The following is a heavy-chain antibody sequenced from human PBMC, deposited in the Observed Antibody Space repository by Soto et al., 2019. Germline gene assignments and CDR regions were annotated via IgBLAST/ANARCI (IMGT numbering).Heavy chain of an antibody. Sequence: SETLSLTXAVYGGSFSGYYWSWIRQPPGKGLEWIGEINHSGSTNYNPSLKSRVTISVDTSKNQFSLKLSSVTAADTAVYYCARGPSYDFWSGYYTEYYYYYGMDVWGQGTTVTVS. J-gene: IGHJ6*02. D-gene: IGHD3-3*01. CDR2: INHSGST. V-gene: IGHV4-34*01. CDR1: GGSFSGYY. CDR3: ARGPSYDFWSGYYTEYYYYYGMDV.